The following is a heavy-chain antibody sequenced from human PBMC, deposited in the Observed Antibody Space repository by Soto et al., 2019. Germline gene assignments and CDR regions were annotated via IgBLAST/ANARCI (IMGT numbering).Heavy chain of an antibody. CDR2: IYYDGTT. J-gene: IGHJ3*01. CDR1: GGFIRTTGFY. CDR3: AGDAKNYYDSGFSHAFDS. D-gene: IGHD3-10*01. Sequence: QLQLQESGPGLVKPSETRSLTCNVSGGFIRTTGFYWDWIRQSPGKGLEWIGSIYYDGTTYYNPSLKSRFTLSVDTSKNQFSLSLSFVTAADTAVYYCAGDAKNYYDSGFSHAFDSWGQGTMVTVSS. V-gene: IGHV4-39*07.